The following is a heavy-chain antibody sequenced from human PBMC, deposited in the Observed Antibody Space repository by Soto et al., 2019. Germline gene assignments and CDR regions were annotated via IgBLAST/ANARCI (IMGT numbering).Heavy chain of an antibody. CDR1: GFTFSSYA. Sequence: EVQLLESGGGLVQPGGSLRLSCAASGFTFSSYAMSWVRQTPGKGLEWVSAITSRGDNTYYADSVKDRFTISRDNSKNTLYLQMDTLRVDDTAVYYCAKRGGSSCLDSWGQGTLVTVSS. CDR2: ITSRGDNT. CDR3: AKRGGSSCLDS. J-gene: IGHJ4*02. D-gene: IGHD6-13*01. V-gene: IGHV3-23*01.